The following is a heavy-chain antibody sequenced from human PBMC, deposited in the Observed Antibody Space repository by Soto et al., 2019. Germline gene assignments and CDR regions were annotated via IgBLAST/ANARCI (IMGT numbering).Heavy chain of an antibody. CDR3: ARVSRTYYDILTGYPPPYFDY. J-gene: IGHJ4*02. CDR1: GGTFSSYA. Sequence: SVKVSCKASGGTFSSYAISWVRQAPGQGLEWMGGIIPIFGTANYAQKFQGRVTITADESTSTAYMELSSLRSEDTAVYYCARVSRTYYDILTGYPPPYFDYWGQGTLVTVSS. V-gene: IGHV1-69*13. D-gene: IGHD3-9*01. CDR2: IIPIFGTA.